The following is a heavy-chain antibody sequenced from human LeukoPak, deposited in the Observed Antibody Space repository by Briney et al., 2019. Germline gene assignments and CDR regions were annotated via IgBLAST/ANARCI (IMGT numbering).Heavy chain of an antibody. D-gene: IGHD2-2*01. V-gene: IGHV3-9*01. CDR2: ISWNSGSI. CDR1: GFTFDDYA. J-gene: IGHJ3*02. CDR3: AKDRLLTSYDAFDI. Sequence: GRSLRLSCAASGFTFDDYAMHWVRQAPGKGLEWVSGISWNSGSIGYADSVKGRFTISRGNAKNSLYLQMNSLRAEDTALYYCAKDRLLTSYDAFDIWGQGTMVTVSS.